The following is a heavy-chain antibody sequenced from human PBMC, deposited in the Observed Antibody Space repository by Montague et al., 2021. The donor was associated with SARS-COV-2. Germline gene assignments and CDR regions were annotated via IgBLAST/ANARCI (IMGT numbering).Heavy chain of an antibody. CDR2: IDPSDSYT. D-gene: IGHD3-9*01. CDR3: ARHGGDILTGYYKFWWFDR. V-gene: IGHV5-10-1*01. Sequence: QSGAEVKKPGESLRISCKGSGYSFTSYWISWVRQMPGKGLEWMGRIDPSDSYTNYSPSFQGHVTISADKSISTAYLQWSSLKASDTAMYYCARHGGDILTGYYKFWWFDRGGQGTLVTVSA. J-gene: IGHJ5*02. CDR1: GYSFTSYW.